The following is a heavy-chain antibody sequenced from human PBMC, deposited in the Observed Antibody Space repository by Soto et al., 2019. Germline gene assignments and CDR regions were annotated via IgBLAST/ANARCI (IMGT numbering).Heavy chain of an antibody. D-gene: IGHD3-10*01. CDR1: GFTFGTTA. Sequence: QLLQSGGGLVQPGGSLTLSCAASGFTFGTTAMSRVRQAPGEGLEWVSTIDGSGGITYYADSVKGRFTISRDNSRNTVYLQMNSLRGDDTALYYCVKNSGWFNTWGQGALVTVSS. V-gene: IGHV3-23*01. J-gene: IGHJ5*02. CDR3: VKNSGWFNT. CDR2: IDGSGGIT.